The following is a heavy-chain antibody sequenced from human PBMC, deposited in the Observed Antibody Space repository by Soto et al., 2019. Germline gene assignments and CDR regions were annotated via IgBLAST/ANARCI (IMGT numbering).Heavy chain of an antibody. J-gene: IGHJ4*02. D-gene: IGHD6-13*01. CDR2: INAGNDNT. CDR3: ARDYTAAAGHPDY. V-gene: IGHV1-3*05. CDR1: GYTFTNYA. Sequence: QVQLVQSGAEEKKPGASVKVSCKASGYTFTNYAMHWVRQAPGQRLEWMGWINAGNDNTKYSQKFQGRVTITRDTSASTAYVELSSLRSEDTAVYYCARDYTAAAGHPDYWGQGTLVTVSS.